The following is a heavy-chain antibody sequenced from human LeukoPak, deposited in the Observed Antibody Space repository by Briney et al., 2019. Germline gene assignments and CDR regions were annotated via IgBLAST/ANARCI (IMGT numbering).Heavy chain of an antibody. CDR3: ARAHYGFGEGGLGYYYGMDV. Sequence: MTSETLSLTCTVSGGSISSYYWSWIRQPPGKGLEWIGYIYYSGSTNYNPSLKSRVTISVDTSKNQFSLKLSSVTAADTAVYYCARAHYGFGEGGLGYYYGMDVWGQGTTVTVSS. CDR1: GGSISSYY. J-gene: IGHJ6*02. D-gene: IGHD3-10*01. CDR2: IYYSGST. V-gene: IGHV4-59*01.